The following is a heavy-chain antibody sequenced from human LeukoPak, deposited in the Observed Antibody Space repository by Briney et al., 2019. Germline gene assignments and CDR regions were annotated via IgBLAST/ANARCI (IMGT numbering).Heavy chain of an antibody. V-gene: IGHV4-34*01. CDR2: INHSGST. D-gene: IGHD4-11*01. Sequence: SETLSLTCAVYGGSFSGYYWSWIRQPPGKGLEWIGEINHSGSTNYNPSLKSRVTISVDTSKNQFSLKLSSVTAADTAVYYCARVPSRYYYGMDVWGQGTTVTVSS. J-gene: IGHJ6*02. CDR3: ARVPSRYYYGMDV. CDR1: GGSFSGYY.